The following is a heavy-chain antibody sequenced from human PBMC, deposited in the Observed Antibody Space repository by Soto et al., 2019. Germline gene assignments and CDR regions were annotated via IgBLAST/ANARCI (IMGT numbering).Heavy chain of an antibody. CDR3: AIDARGITIFGVVIIMDV. D-gene: IGHD3-3*01. Sequence: QVQLVQSGAEVKKPVASVKVSCKASGYNFTRYEITWVRQAPGQGLEWMGWISVFNGNTNYAEKIQGRVTMTTDTSTSTAYMEVRSLRSDETAVYFCAIDARGITIFGVVIIMDVWGQGTTVTVSS. V-gene: IGHV1-18*04. CDR1: GYNFTRYE. J-gene: IGHJ6*02. CDR2: ISVFNGNT.